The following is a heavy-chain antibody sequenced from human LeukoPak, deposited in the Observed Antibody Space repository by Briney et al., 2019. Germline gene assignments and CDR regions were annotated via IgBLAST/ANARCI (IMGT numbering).Heavy chain of an antibody. Sequence: ASVKVSCKASGYTFTGYYMHWVRQAPGQGLEWMGWINPNSGGTNYAQKFQGRVTMTRDTSISTAYMELSRLRSDDTAVYYCARRTGGYHDSTYDYWGQGTLVTVSS. V-gene: IGHV1-2*02. D-gene: IGHD3-22*01. CDR1: GYTFTGYY. CDR2: INPNSGGT. J-gene: IGHJ4*02. CDR3: ARRTGGYHDSTYDY.